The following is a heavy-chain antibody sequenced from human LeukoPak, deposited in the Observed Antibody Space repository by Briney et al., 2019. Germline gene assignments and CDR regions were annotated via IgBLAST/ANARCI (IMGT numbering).Heavy chain of an antibody. D-gene: IGHD2-15*01. V-gene: IGHV3-23*01. CDR2: ISSSGGST. Sequence: GGSLRLSCAASGFTFSNYAMSWVRQAPGKGLEWVTAISSSGGSTYYADSVKGRFTISTDNSKNTLYLQMNSLRAEDTAVYYCAKDDIVVVVAARPYFSYWGQGTLVTVSS. CDR3: AKDDIVVVVAARPYFSY. J-gene: IGHJ4*02. CDR1: GFTFSNYA.